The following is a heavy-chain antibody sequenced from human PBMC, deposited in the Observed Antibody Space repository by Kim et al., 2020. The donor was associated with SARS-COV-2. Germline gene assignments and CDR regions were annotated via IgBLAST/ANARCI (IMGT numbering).Heavy chain of an antibody. J-gene: IGHJ4*02. CDR1: GFTFNTYG. D-gene: IGHD1-26*01. Sequence: GGSLILSCAASGFTFNTYGMPWVRQAPGKGLEWVAVISYDGSTKYYADSVKGRFTISRDNSKNTLYLQMNSLRIEDTAVYYCAKSFSGSYFGYDYWGQGTLVTVSS. CDR2: ISYDGSTK. V-gene: IGHV3-30*18. CDR3: AKSFSGSYFGYDY.